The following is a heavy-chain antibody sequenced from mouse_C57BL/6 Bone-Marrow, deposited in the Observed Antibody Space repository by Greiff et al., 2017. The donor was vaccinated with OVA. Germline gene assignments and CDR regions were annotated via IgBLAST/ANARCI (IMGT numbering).Heavy chain of an antibody. Sequence: VQLQQPGAELVKPGASMKLSCKASGYTFTSYWMHWVKQRPGQGLEWIGMIHPNSGSTNYNEKFKSKATLTVDKSSSTAYMQLSSLTSEDSAVYYCARYYHGSIWYFDVWGTGTTVTVSS. CDR3: ARYYHGSIWYFDV. CDR2: IHPNSGST. CDR1: GYTFTSYW. J-gene: IGHJ1*03. V-gene: IGHV1-64*01. D-gene: IGHD1-1*01.